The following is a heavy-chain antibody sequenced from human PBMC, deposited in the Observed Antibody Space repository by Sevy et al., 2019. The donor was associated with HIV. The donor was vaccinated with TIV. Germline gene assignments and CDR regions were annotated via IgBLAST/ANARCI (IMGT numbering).Heavy chain of an antibody. Sequence: SETLSLTCTVSGGSITSLYRNWIRQPPGKGLEWIANIYYNGHINYNPSLKSRVTLSLDTSKNQFSLRLSSVTAADTAMYYCAGENAWGRGYSWGQGTLVTVSS. CDR2: IYYNGHI. CDR3: AGENAWGRGYS. D-gene: IGHD1-26*01. CDR1: GGSITSLY. J-gene: IGHJ4*02. V-gene: IGHV4-59*08.